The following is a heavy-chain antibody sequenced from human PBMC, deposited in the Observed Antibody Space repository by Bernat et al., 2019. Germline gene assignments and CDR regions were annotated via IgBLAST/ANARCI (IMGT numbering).Heavy chain of an antibody. CDR2: IYYSGST. D-gene: IGHD3-22*01. J-gene: IGHJ6*02. CDR3: ASPGAYSSGYYYYYYGMDV. V-gene: IGHV4-61*05. CDR1: GGSISSSSYY. Sequence: QLQLQESGPGLVKPSETLSLTCTVSGGSISSSSYYWSWIRQPPGKGLEWIGYIYYSGSTNYNPSLKSRVTISVDTSKNQFSLKPSSVTAADTAVYYCASPGAYSSGYYYYYYGMDVWGQGTTVTVSS.